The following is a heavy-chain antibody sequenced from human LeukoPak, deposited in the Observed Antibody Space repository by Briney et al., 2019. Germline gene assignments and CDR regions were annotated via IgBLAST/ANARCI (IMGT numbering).Heavy chain of an antibody. D-gene: IGHD1-26*01. CDR2: INPSGGST. J-gene: IGHJ4*02. CDR1: GYTFTSYY. Sequence: GASVKVSCKASGYTFTSYYMHWVRQAPGQGLEWMGIINPSGGSTSYAQKFQGRVTMTRDTSISTAYMELRSDDTAMYYCARAGPVGATPYYFDSWGQGTLVTVSS. V-gene: IGHV1-46*01. CDR3: ARAGPVGATPYYFDS.